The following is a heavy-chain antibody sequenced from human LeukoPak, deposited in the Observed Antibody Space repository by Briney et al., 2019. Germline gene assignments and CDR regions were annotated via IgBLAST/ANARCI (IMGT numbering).Heavy chain of an antibody. Sequence: PGGSLRLSCAASGFTFSSYAMGWVRQAPGKGLEWVSAITASGDNTYYADAVKGRLTISRDNSKNTLYLQMNSLRAEDTAVYYCAKGNGYSYGRYYFDYWGQGTLVTVS. CDR2: ITASGDNT. D-gene: IGHD5-18*01. CDR1: GFTFSSYA. J-gene: IGHJ4*02. V-gene: IGHV3-23*01. CDR3: AKGNGYSYGRYYFDY.